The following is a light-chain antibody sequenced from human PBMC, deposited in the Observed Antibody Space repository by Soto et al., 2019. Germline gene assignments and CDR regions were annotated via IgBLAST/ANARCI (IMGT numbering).Light chain of an antibody. J-gene: IGKJ5*01. V-gene: IGKV3-11*01. CDR1: QSVSSY. Sequence: EIVLTQSPATLSLSPGERATLSCRAGQSVSSYLAWYQQKPGQAPRLLIYDASNRATGIPARFSGSGSGTDFTLTISSLEPEDFAVYYCQQRSNWPSTFGQGTRLEI. CDR3: QQRSNWPST. CDR2: DAS.